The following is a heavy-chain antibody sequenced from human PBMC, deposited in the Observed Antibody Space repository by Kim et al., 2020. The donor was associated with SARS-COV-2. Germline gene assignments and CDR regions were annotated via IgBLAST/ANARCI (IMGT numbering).Heavy chain of an antibody. CDR1: GFTFNNYA. CDR2: ISGSGVNT. D-gene: IGHD2-21*01. J-gene: IGHJ6*02. V-gene: IGHV3-23*01. Sequence: GGSLRLSCAASGFTFNNYAMSWVRQAPGKGLEWVSAISGSGVNTYYADSVKDRFIISRDNSKNTLYLQMNSLRADDTAVYYCAKPPYCGVHCYPDYYTMDVWGQGTTVTVSS. CDR3: AKPPYCGVHCYPDYYTMDV.